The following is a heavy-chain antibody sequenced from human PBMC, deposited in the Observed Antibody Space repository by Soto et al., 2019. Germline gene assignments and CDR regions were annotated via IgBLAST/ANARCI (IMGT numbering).Heavy chain of an antibody. Sequence: SETLSLTCTVSGGSISSYYWSWIRQPPGKGLEWIGYIYYSGSTNYNPSLKSRVTISVDTSKNQFSLKLSSVTAAGTAVYYCARDQQDYYGSGSYYNGGGDYYYMDVWGKGTTVTVSS. CDR3: ARDQQDYYGSGSYYNGGGDYYYMDV. J-gene: IGHJ6*03. CDR1: GGSISSYY. CDR2: IYYSGST. V-gene: IGHV4-59*01. D-gene: IGHD3-10*01.